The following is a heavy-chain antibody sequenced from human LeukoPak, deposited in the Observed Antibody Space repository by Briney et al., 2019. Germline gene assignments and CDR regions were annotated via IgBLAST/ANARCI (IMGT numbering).Heavy chain of an antibody. CDR1: GFTFSSYG. CDR2: ISYDGSNK. V-gene: IGHV3-30*18. Sequence: GGSLRLSCAASGFTFSSYGMHWVRQAPGKGLEWVAVISYDGSNKYYADSVKGRFTISRDNSKNTLYLQMNSLRAEDTAVYYCVKISDADSSGWTYWGQGTLVTVSS. D-gene: IGHD6-19*01. J-gene: IGHJ4*02. CDR3: VKISDADSSGWTY.